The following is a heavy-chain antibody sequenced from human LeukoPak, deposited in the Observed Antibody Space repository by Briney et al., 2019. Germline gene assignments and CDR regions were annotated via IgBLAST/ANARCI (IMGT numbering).Heavy chain of an antibody. V-gene: IGHV4-34*01. Sequence: PSETLSLTCAVYGGPLSGYYWSWIRQPPGKGLEWIGSIYYSGCTYYNPSLKSRLTISVDTSKNQFSLKLSSVTAADTAVYYCARNFDWLFSPFDYWGPGTLVTVSS. D-gene: IGHD3-9*01. J-gene: IGHJ4*02. CDR3: ARNFDWLFSPFDY. CDR1: GGPLSGYY. CDR2: IYYSGCT.